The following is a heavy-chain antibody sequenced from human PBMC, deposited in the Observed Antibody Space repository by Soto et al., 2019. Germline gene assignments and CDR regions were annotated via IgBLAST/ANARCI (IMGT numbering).Heavy chain of an antibody. CDR1: GVSLNSGHYY. Sequence: SETLSLTCTVSGVSLNSGHYYWVWIRQSPGKGLAWIASIYYDESTYYNPSLKSRVTISTDKPKNQFSLTLKSVTAADTAVYYCGKVLIGATRHTDVDSWGQGALVTAPQ. V-gene: IGHV4-39*01. CDR2: IYYDEST. J-gene: IGHJ4*02. D-gene: IGHD2-15*01. CDR3: GKVLIGATRHTDVDS.